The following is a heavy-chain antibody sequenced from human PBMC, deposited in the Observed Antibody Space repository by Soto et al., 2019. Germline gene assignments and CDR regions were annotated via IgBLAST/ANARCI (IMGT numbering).Heavy chain of an antibody. J-gene: IGHJ5*02. CDR2: IYHGGST. CDR1: GYCISSGYY. Sequence: SETLSRTCAVAGYCISSGYYWDWLRQPPGKGLEWIGSIYHGGSTYYNPALNSRVTLSIDMPNNHVSLILNSVTAADTAVYYCARLGPCVPYYDDSSPYTFENWFDPWGQGTLVTVSS. D-gene: IGHD3-22*01. CDR3: ARLGPCVPYYDDSSPYTFENWFDP. V-gene: IGHV4-38-2*01.